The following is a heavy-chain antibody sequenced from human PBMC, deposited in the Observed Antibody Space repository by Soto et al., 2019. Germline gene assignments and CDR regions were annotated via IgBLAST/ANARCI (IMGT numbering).Heavy chain of an antibody. V-gene: IGHV4-28*01. Sequence: QVQLQESGPGLLKPSDTLSLTCSVSGTSISGAYWWGWIRQTPGKGLEWIGYIASGGATHYNPSLGSRPTKTVDPSRSQFYLKLSPVTAVEAALYYCTRKTGGYYFFEYWGRGTLVTVSS. CDR1: GTSISGAYW. CDR2: IASGGAT. D-gene: IGHD2-8*02. J-gene: IGHJ4*02. CDR3: TRKTGGYYFFEY.